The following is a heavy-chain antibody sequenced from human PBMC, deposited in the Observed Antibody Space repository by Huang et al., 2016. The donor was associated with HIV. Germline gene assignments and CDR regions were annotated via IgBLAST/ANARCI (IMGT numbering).Heavy chain of an antibody. CDR2: IIPNLGTA. J-gene: IGHJ4*02. CDR1: GGSFRNFA. CDR3: ATVDYYDTSGPQRGYFDN. D-gene: IGHD3-22*01. V-gene: IGHV1-69*01. Sequence: QVQLVQSGAEVKKPGSSVKVSCKAYGGSFRNFAIGWVRQAPGQGLEWMGGIIPNLGTANDAKKFQGRVTIIADESTSTAYMELSSLRSEDTAVYYCATVDYYDTSGPQRGYFDNWGQGTLVTVSS.